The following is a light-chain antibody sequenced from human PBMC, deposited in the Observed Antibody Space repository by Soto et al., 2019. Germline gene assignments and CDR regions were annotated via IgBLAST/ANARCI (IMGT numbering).Light chain of an antibody. CDR2: GAS. V-gene: IGKV3-20*01. CDR1: QRVSSTY. CDR3: QQYGGSLT. Sequence: SCRASQRVSSTYLIWYQQKPGQAPRLLIYGASIRAIGVPDRFSGSGSGTDFTLTISRLEPEDFAVYFCQQYGGSLTFGEGTKVDIK. J-gene: IGKJ4*01.